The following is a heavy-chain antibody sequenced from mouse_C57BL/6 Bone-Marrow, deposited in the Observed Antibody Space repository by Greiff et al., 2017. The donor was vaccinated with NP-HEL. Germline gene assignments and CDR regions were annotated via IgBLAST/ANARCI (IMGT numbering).Heavy chain of an antibody. J-gene: IGHJ3*01. V-gene: IGHV1-39*01. Sequence: VQLQQSGPELVKPGASVKISCKASGYSFTDYNMNWVKQSNGKSLEWIGVINPNYGTTSYNQKFKGKATLTVDQSSSTAYMQLNSLTSEDSAVYYCASIYDYDGTGILTYWGQGTLVTVSA. CDR3: ASIYDYDGTGILTY. D-gene: IGHD2-4*01. CDR2: INPNYGTT. CDR1: GYSFTDYN.